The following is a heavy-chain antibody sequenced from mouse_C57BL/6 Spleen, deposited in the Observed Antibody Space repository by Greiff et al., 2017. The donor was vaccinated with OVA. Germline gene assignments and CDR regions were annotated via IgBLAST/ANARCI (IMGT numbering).Heavy chain of an antibody. CDR3: ARTEYSNRCFDY. J-gene: IGHJ2*01. V-gene: IGHV1-81*01. CDR1: GYTFTSYG. D-gene: IGHD2-5*01. Sequence: QVQLQQSGAELVKPGASVKLSCKASGYTFTSYGISWVKQSTGQGLEWIGEIYTGSGNTYYNEKVKGKGTMTVDKSTSTAYMKLSSLTSEDTAVYYCARTEYSNRCFDYWGQGTTLTVSS. CDR2: IYTGSGNT.